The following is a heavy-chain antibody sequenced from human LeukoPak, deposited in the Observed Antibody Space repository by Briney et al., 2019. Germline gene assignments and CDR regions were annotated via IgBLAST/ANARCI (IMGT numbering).Heavy chain of an antibody. V-gene: IGHV4-39*07. CDR3: ARVGGITMIVVLITDAFDI. Sequence: SETLSLTCTVSGGSISSSSYYWGWLRQPPGTGLEWVGSIYYSGSTYYNPSLKSRVTISVDTSKNQFSLKLGSVTAADTAVYYCARVGGITMIVVLITDAFDIWGQGTMVTVSS. J-gene: IGHJ3*02. CDR2: IYYSGST. D-gene: IGHD3-22*01. CDR1: GGSISSSSYY.